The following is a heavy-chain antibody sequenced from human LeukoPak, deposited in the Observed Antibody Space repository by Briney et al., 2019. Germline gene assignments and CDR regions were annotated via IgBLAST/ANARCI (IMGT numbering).Heavy chain of an antibody. Sequence: SETLSLTCTVSGGSISSGDYYWSWIRQPPGKGLEWIGYIYYSGSTYYNPSLKSRVTISVDTSKNQFSLKLSSVTAADTAVYYCARDIWRPAAMYNWFDPWGQGTLVTVSS. V-gene: IGHV4-30-4*08. D-gene: IGHD2-2*01. CDR1: GGSISSGDYY. CDR3: ARDIWRPAAMYNWFDP. J-gene: IGHJ5*02. CDR2: IYYSGST.